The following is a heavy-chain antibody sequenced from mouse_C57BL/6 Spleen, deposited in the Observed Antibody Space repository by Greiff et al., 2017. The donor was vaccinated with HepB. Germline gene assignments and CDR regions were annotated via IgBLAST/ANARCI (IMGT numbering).Heavy chain of an antibody. V-gene: IGHV5-6*01. CDR1: GFTFSSYG. Sequence: EVQLQESGGDLVKPGGSLKLSCAASGFTFSSYGMSWVRQTPDKRLEWVATISSGGSYTYYPDSVKGRFTISRDNAKNTLYLQMSSLKSEDTAMYYCARQSNYDAMDYWGQGTSVTVSS. D-gene: IGHD2-5*01. J-gene: IGHJ4*01. CDR3: ARQSNYDAMDY. CDR2: ISSGGSYT.